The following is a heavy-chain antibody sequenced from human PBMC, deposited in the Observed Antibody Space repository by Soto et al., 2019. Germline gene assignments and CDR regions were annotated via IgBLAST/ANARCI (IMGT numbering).Heavy chain of an antibody. CDR3: ARGWAFGVATIQSPFDY. CDR1: GGSFSGYY. CDR2: INHSGST. Sequence: SETLSLTCAVYGGSFSGYYWSWIRQPPGKGLEWIGEINHSGSTNYNPSLKSRVTISVDTSKNQFSLKLSSVTAADTAVYYCARGWAFGVATIQSPFDYWGQGTLVTVSS. J-gene: IGHJ4*02. D-gene: IGHD5-12*01. V-gene: IGHV4-34*01.